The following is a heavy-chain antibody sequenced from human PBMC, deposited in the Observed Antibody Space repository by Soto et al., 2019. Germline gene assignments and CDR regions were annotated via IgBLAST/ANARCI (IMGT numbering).Heavy chain of an antibody. CDR3: ARVRSRITMIVVVITSAVFDY. D-gene: IGHD3-22*01. CDR1: GYSISSGYY. CDR2: IYHSGST. V-gene: IGHV4-38-2*01. J-gene: IGHJ4*02. Sequence: QVQLQESGPGLVKPSETLSLTCAVSGYSISSGYYWGWIRQPPGKGLEWIGSIYHSGSTYYNPSLKSRVTISVDTSKNQFSLKLSSVTAADTAVYYCARVRSRITMIVVVITSAVFDYWGQGTLVTVSS.